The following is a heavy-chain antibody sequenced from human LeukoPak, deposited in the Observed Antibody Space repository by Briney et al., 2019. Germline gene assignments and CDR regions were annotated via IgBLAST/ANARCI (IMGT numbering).Heavy chain of an antibody. V-gene: IGHV4-34*01. CDR3: ARGDYCGGDCYSRPDH. Sequence: PSETLSLTCAVYGGSFSGFYWSWIRQPPGKGLXXXXEINHSGSANYNPSLKSRLTISVDTSKNQFSLKLSSVTAADTAVYYCARGDYCGGDCYSRPDHWGRGTLVTVSS. D-gene: IGHD2-21*02. CDR1: GGSFSGFY. J-gene: IGHJ4*02. CDR2: INHSGSA.